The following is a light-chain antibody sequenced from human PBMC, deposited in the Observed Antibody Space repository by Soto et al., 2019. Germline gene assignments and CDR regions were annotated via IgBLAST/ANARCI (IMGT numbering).Light chain of an antibody. CDR1: QGISNW. CDR2: AAS. V-gene: IGKV1D-12*01. CDR3: QQGNSFPFT. J-gene: IGKJ3*01. Sequence: DIQMTQSPSSVSASVGDRVSITCRASQGISNWLAWYQQKPGRAPKLLIYAASSLQSGVSSRFSGSGSGTDFTLTISSLQPEDFATYYGQQGNSFPFTCGPGTKVDIK.